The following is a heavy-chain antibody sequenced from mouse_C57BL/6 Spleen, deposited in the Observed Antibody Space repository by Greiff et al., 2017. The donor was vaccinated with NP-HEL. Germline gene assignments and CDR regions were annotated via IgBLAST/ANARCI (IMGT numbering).Heavy chain of an antibody. J-gene: IGHJ4*01. CDR1: GFSFNTYA. Sequence: EVHLVESGGGLVQPKGSLKLSCAASGFSFNTYAMNWVRQAPGKGLEWVARIRSKSNNYATYYADSVKDRFTISRDDSESMLYLQMNNLKTEDTAMYYCVRPGGYYAMDYWGQGTSVTVSS. V-gene: IGHV10-1*01. CDR2: IRSKSNNYAT. CDR3: VRPGGYYAMDY.